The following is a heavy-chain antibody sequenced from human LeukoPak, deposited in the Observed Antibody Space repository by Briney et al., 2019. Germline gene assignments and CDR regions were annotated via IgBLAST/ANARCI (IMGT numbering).Heavy chain of an antibody. CDR3: TRAYCTSTTCYWPPYFDY. D-gene: IGHD2-2*01. V-gene: IGHV3-49*03. CDR1: GFTFDDYA. Sequence: GGSLRLSCTASGFTFDDYAVSWFRQAPGKGLEWVGFIRNKAYGGTTHYAASVKGRFTISRDDSKRIAYLQMNTLKTEDTAVYYCTRAYCTSTTCYWPPYFDYWGQGALVTVSS. CDR2: IRNKAYGGTT. J-gene: IGHJ4*02.